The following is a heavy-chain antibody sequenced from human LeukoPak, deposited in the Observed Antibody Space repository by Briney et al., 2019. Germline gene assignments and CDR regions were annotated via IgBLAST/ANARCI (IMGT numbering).Heavy chain of an antibody. V-gene: IGHV4-59*08. CDR1: GGSINSHY. CDR3: VRRDNTGWNYFDY. Sequence: SETLSLTCTVSGGSINSHYWSRIRQPPGKGLEWIGDIYYSGITKYNPSLKSRVTISVDTSKNHLSLKLSSVLAADTAIYYCVRRDNTGWNYFDYWGQGILVTVSS. J-gene: IGHJ4*02. CDR2: IYYSGIT. D-gene: IGHD6-19*01.